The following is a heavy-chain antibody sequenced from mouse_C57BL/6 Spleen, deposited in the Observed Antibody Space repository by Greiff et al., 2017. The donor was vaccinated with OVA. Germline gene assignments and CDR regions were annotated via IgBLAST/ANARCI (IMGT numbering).Heavy chain of an antibody. CDR3: ARHEETPYAMDY. J-gene: IGHJ4*01. CDR1: GYTFTEYT. Sequence: VQLQQSGAELVKPGASVKLSCKASGYTFTEYTIHWVKQRSGQGLEWIGWFYPGSGSIKYNEKFKDKATLTADKSSSTVYMELSRLTSEDAAVYVWARHEETPYAMDYWGQGTSVTVSS. V-gene: IGHV1-62-2*01. CDR2: FYPGSGSI.